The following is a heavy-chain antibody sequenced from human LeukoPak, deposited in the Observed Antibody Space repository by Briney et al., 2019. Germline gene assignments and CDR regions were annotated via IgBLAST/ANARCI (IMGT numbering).Heavy chain of an antibody. CDR2: INPNSGGT. Sequence: GASVKVSCKASGYTFTGYYMHWVRQAPGQGLEWMGWINPNSGGTNYAQKFQGRVTMTRDTSISTAYMELSRLRSDDTAVYYCARDQNYASAAGYYYYMDVWGKGTTVTVSS. J-gene: IGHJ6*03. D-gene: IGHD3-16*01. V-gene: IGHV1-2*02. CDR3: ARDQNYASAAGYYYYMDV. CDR1: GYTFTGYY.